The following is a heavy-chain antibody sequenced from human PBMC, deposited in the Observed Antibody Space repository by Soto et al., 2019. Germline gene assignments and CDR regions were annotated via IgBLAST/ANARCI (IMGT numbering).Heavy chain of an antibody. D-gene: IGHD4-17*01. V-gene: IGHV3-23*01. CDR3: AKVAPVTTPSYYYGMDV. CDR2: ISGSGGST. J-gene: IGHJ6*02. CDR1: GFTFSSYA. Sequence: EVQLLESGGGLVQPGGSLRLSCAASGFTFSSYAMSWVRQAPGKGLEWVSAISGSGGSTYYADSVKGRFTISRDNSKNTLYLQMNSLRAEDTAVYYCAKVAPVTTPSYYYGMDVWGQGTTVTVSS.